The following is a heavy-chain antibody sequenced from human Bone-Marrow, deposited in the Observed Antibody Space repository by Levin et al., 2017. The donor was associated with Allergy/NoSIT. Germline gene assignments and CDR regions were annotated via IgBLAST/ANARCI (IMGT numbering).Heavy chain of an antibody. CDR2: IDPNTGAA. D-gene: IGHD1-26*01. CDR1: GYIFTAYY. Sequence: ASVKVSCKASGYIFTAYYMHWVRQVPGQGLEWMGRIDPNTGAATYAQNFQGTVTMTRDTSITTAYMELNRLRFDDTAVYYCARAGGGVYIDVWGKGTTVIVSS. V-gene: IGHV1-2*06. J-gene: IGHJ6*03. CDR3: ARAGGGVYIDV.